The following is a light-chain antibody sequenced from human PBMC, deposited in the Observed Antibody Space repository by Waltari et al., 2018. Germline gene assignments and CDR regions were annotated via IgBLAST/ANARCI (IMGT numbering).Light chain of an antibody. J-gene: IGLJ3*02. CDR3: QVWDTTTDHRWV. Sequence: SYVLTQPPSVSVAPGETARITCGANNIGTQGVNRYQQKSGQAPILVIYSDSDRPSGIPERFSGSNSGNTATLTISRVEAGDEAAYYCQVWDTTTDHRWVFGGGTKLTVL. CDR1: NIGTQG. V-gene: IGLV3-21*04. CDR2: SDS.